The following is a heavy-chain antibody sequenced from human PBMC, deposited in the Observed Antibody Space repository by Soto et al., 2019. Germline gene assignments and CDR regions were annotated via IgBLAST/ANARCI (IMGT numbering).Heavy chain of an antibody. Sequence: GVSLRLSCAASGFTFSSYAMHWVRQAPGKGLEWVAVISYDGSNKYYADSVKGRFTISRDNSKNTLYLQMMSLRAEDTAVYYCERESVVDKAVVRGYYYYGMYVWGQGTTGTVSS. J-gene: IGHJ6*02. CDR2: ISYDGSNK. D-gene: IGHD5-18*01. V-gene: IGHV3-30-3*01. CDR3: ERESVVDKAVVRGYYYYGMYV. CDR1: GFTFSSYA.